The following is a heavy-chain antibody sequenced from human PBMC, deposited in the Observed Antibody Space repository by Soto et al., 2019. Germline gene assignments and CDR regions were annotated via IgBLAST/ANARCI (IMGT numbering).Heavy chain of an antibody. CDR3: ARDSYYDSSGYYSWEFDY. D-gene: IGHD3-22*01. CDR2: ISYDGSNK. Sequence: HPGGSLRLSCAASGFTFSSYAMHWVRQAPGKGLEWVAVISYDGSNKYYAGSVKGRFTISRDNSKNTLYLQMNSLRAEDTAVYYCARDSYYDSSGYYSWEFDYWGQGTLVTVSS. CDR1: GFTFSSYA. J-gene: IGHJ4*02. V-gene: IGHV3-30-3*01.